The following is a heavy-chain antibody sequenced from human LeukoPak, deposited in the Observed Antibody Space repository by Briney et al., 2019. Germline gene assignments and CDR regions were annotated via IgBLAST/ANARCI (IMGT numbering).Heavy chain of an antibody. CDR2: IYHSGST. CDR1: GGSISSGGYS. V-gene: IGHV4-30-2*01. D-gene: IGHD1-14*01. J-gene: IGHJ1*01. Sequence: PSETLSLTCAVSGGSISSGGYSWSWIRQPPGKGLEWIGYIYHSGSTYYNPSLKSRVTIPVDRSKNQFSLKLSSVTAADTAVYYCARVGPDLRGAEYFQHWGQGTLVTVSS. CDR3: ARVGPDLRGAEYFQH.